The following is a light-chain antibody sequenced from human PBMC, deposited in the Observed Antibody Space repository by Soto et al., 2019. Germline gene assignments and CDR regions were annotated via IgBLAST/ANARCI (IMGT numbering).Light chain of an antibody. J-gene: IGLJ2*01. CDR1: NSDVGLYNF. Sequence: QSALTQPRSVSGSPGQSVTISCTGTNSDVGLYNFVSWYQQHPGKAPKLMIYDVSKRPSGVPDRFSGSKSGNTASLTISGLQADDEADYYCCSYAGSYTKVFGGGTKLTVL. CDR2: DVS. CDR3: CSYAGSYTKV. V-gene: IGLV2-11*01.